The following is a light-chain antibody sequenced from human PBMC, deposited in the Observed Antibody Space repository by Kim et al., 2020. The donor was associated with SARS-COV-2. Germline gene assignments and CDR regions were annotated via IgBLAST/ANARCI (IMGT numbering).Light chain of an antibody. Sequence: LTTGRGPPLSCGASQSVSSNYLAWYQQKPGQAPRLLVYGASTRPAGIPDRFTGSGSGTDFTLTINRLEPEDFAVYYCQQYGSSPYTFGQGTKLEI. CDR2: GAS. V-gene: IGKV3-20*01. J-gene: IGKJ2*01. CDR1: QSVSSNY. CDR3: QQYGSSPYT.